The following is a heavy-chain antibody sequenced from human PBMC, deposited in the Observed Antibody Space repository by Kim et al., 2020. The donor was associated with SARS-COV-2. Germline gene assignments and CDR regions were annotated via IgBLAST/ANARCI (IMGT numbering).Heavy chain of an antibody. CDR3: ARDPWSLGLYSGYDSGYFDL. D-gene: IGHD5-12*01. CDR1: GYTFTSYA. Sequence: ASVKVSCKASGYTFTSYAVNWVRQAPGQGLEWMGWINTNTGNPTYAQGFTGRFVFSLDTSISTAYLKISSLKAEDTAVYYCARDPWSLGLYSGYDSGYFDLWGRGTLVTVSS. V-gene: IGHV7-4-1*02. CDR2: INTNTGNP. J-gene: IGHJ2*01.